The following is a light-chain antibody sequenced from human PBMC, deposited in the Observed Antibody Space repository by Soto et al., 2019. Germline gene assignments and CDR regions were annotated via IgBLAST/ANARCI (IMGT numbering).Light chain of an antibody. CDR2: AAS. Sequence: EIVLTQSPGTLSLSPGERATLSCRASQNVDSNYLAWYQQKPGQAPRIIIFAASGRATGIPDRFSGSGSGTDFTLTISRLEPEDFAVYYCQQYGSLSWTVGQGTKVEIK. V-gene: IGKV3-20*01. CDR1: QNVDSNY. J-gene: IGKJ1*01. CDR3: QQYGSLSWT.